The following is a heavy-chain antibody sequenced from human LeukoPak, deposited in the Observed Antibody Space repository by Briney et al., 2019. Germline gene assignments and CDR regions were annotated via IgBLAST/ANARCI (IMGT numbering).Heavy chain of an antibody. Sequence: SGPTLVKPTQTLTLTRTFSGFSLSTSRVGVYWVRQPPGKALEWLALIYWNDDKRYSPSLKSRLTITKDTSKDQVVLTLTNVDPEDTATYYCAHSRLRSDYFGVDVWGQGTTVTVSS. D-gene: IGHD5-12*01. CDR1: GFSLSTSRVG. J-gene: IGHJ6*02. CDR2: IYWNDDK. CDR3: AHSRLRSDYFGVDV. V-gene: IGHV2-5*01.